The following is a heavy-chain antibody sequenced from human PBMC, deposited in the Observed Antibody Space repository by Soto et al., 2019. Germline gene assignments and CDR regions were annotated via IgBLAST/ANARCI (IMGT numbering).Heavy chain of an antibody. CDR2: SSSRRDI. CDR1: GFTFSTYS. J-gene: IGHJ6*02. CDR3: AREYTAWPLAYGLDV. Sequence: SGGSLRLSCVGSGFTFSTYSIHWVRQAPGKGLESVSSSSSRRDIYYADSVKGRFTISRDNAKNSVSQQMNSLRAEDTAVYYCAREYTAWPLAYGLDVWGQETTVTVSS. D-gene: IGHD2-2*02. V-gene: IGHV3-21*01.